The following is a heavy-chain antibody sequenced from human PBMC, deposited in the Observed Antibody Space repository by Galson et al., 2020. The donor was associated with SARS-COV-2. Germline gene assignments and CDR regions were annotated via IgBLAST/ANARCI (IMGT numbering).Heavy chain of an antibody. CDR3: AREGPGRFYGSGSYYKSPLDY. V-gene: IGHV1-46*01. CDR1: GYPFTNYY. Sequence: ASVKVSCKPSGYPFTNYYIHWVRQAPGQGLEWMGMINPSDGGTNYAQKFQGRVTMTTDTSTNTVYVELCSVRSEDTAVYYCAREGPGRFYGSGSYYKSPLDYWAPGTLVTVSS. CDR2: INPSDGGT. J-gene: IGHJ4*02. D-gene: IGHD3-10*01.